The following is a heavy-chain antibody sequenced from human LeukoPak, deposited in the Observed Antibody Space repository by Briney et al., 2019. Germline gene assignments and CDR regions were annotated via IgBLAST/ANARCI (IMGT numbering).Heavy chain of an antibody. J-gene: IGHJ4*02. CDR1: GYTFTSYY. CDR3: ARVVGSSYDRPYFDY. V-gene: IGHV1-46*01. Sequence: ASVKVSCKPSGYTFTSYYIHWVRQAPGQGLEWMGLIHPSAGTTSYAQKFQGRVTMTRDTSTSTVYMELSSLRSEDTAVYYCARVVGSSYDRPYFDYWGQGTLVTVSS. D-gene: IGHD1-26*01. CDR2: IHPSAGTT.